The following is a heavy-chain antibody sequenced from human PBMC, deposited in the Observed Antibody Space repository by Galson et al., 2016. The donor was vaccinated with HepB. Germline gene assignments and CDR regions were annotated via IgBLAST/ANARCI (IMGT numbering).Heavy chain of an antibody. CDR3: AKGGPGIAVPADL. CDR2: TSHDGSNE. CDR1: GLIFSNHA. D-gene: IGHD6-19*01. J-gene: IGHJ5*02. Sequence: SLRLSCAASGLIFSNHAMHWVRQAPGQGLEWVAVTSHDGSNEYYADSVKGRFAISRDNPKNALYLQMNSLTAGDTAVYSCAKGGPGIAVPADLWGQGILVTASS. V-gene: IGHV3-30*18.